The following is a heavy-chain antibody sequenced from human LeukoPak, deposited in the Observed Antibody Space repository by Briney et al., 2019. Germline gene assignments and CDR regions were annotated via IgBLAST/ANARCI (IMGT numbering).Heavy chain of an antibody. CDR1: GFTLSSYA. V-gene: IGHV3-23*01. CDR2: ISGSGDGT. J-gene: IGHJ4*02. D-gene: IGHD3-22*01. CDR3: AKDTFHSRGYYYIDY. Sequence: PGGSLRLSCAASGFTLSSYAMSWVRQAPGRGLEWVSVISGSGDGTYYADSVKGRFTISRDNSKNTLYLQMNSLRAEDTAVYYCAKDTFHSRGYYYIDYWGQGTLVTVSS.